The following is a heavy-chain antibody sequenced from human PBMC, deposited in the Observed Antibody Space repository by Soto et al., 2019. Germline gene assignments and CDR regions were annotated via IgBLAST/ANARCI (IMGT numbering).Heavy chain of an antibody. D-gene: IGHD3-9*01. J-gene: IGHJ6*03. CDR3: ARDQPGGYYDILTGANYYYYYMDV. CDR1: GFTVSSNY. V-gene: IGHV3-53*04. CDR2: IYSGGST. Sequence: GGSLRLSCAASGFTVSSNYMSWVRQAPGKGLEWVSVIYSGGSTYYADSVKGRFTISRHNSKNTLYLQMNSLRAEDTAVYYCARDQPGGYYDILTGANYYYYYMDVWGKGTTVTVSS.